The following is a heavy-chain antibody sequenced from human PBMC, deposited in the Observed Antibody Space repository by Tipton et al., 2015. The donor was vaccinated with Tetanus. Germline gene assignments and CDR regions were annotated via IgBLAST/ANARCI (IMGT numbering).Heavy chain of an antibody. CDR2: ISGLGRKT. J-gene: IGHJ4*02. CDR1: GFTFDKYT. D-gene: IGHD6-6*01. CDR3: AKPCFLCITTRQSGVCYLDD. V-gene: IGHV3-23*01. Sequence: SLRLSCTASGFTFDKYTMNWVRQAPGKGLEWVSGISGLGRKTDYADSVKGRFTVSRDNSKNTLYLQMNSLTAEDTAIYYCAKPCFLCITTRQSGVCYLDDWLLGTLVTVSS.